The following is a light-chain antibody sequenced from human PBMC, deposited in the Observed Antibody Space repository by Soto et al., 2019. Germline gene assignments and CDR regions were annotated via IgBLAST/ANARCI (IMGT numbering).Light chain of an antibody. CDR3: QQYLTSPKT. CDR2: AAS. CDR1: QSVSSSN. V-gene: IGKV3-20*01. J-gene: IGKJ1*01. Sequence: IVLTQSPGTLSLSAGERATLSCRASQSVSSSNLAWYQQKPAQAPRLLIYAASRRAPGIPERFSGSGSGTDFTLTISRLEPEDFAVYYCQQYLTSPKTFGQGTKVDIK.